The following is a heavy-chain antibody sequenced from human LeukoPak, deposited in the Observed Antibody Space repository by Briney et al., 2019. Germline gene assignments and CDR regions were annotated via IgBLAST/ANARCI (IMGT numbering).Heavy chain of an antibody. CDR2: MYYSGIT. CDR3: ARSNWDSNVGIDY. Sequence: PSETLSLXCTVSGGSISSSSYYWGWIRQPPVKGLEWIGTMYYSGITYYNPSLKSRVTTSVDTSKNQFTLKVSSVTAADTAVYYCARSNWDSNVGIDYWGQGILVIVSS. CDR1: GGSISSSSYY. J-gene: IGHJ4*02. V-gene: IGHV4-39*01. D-gene: IGHD1-7*01.